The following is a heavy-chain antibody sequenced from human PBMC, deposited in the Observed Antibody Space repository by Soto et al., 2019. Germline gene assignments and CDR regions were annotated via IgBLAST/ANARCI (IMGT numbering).Heavy chain of an antibody. CDR3: ASHVRDFWSGYSFGAIDI. J-gene: IGHJ3*02. Sequence: GESLKISCKGSGYSFTSYWIGWVRQMPGKGLEWMGIIYPGDSDTRYSPSFQGQVTISADKSISTAYLQWSSLKASDTAMYYCASHVRDFWSGYSFGAIDIWGQGTMVTVSS. CDR1: GYSFTSYW. CDR2: IYPGDSDT. V-gene: IGHV5-51*01. D-gene: IGHD3-3*01.